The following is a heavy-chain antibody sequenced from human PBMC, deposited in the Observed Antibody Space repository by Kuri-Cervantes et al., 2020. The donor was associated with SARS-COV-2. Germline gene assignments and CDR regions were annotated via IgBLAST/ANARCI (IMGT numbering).Heavy chain of an antibody. D-gene: IGHD1-14*01. Sequence: SVKVSCKAPGGTFSSYAISWVRQAPGQGLEWMGGIIPIFGTANYAQKFQGRVTITADESTSTAYMELSSLRSEDTAVYYCAAARYPDAFDIWGQGTMITVSS. J-gene: IGHJ3*02. CDR1: GGTFSSYA. CDR2: IIPIFGTA. V-gene: IGHV1-69*13. CDR3: AAARYPDAFDI.